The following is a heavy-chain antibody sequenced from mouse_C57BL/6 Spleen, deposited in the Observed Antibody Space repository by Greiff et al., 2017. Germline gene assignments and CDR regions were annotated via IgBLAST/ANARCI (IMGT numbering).Heavy chain of an antibody. Sequence: EVQLVESEGGLVQPGSSMKLSCTASGFTFSDYYMAWVRQVPEKGLEWVANINYDGSSTYYLDSLKSRFIISRDNAKNILYLQMSSLKSEDTATYYCARARDLYYDYDGYYFDYWGQGTTLTVSS. J-gene: IGHJ2*01. CDR3: ARARDLYYDYDGYYFDY. D-gene: IGHD2-4*01. V-gene: IGHV5-16*01. CDR2: INYDGSST. CDR1: GFTFSDYY.